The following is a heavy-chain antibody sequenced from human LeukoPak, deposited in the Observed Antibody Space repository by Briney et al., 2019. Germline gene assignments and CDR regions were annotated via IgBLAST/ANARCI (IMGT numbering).Heavy chain of an antibody. Sequence: GRSLRLSCAASGFTFSSYGMHWVRQAPGKGLEWVALISYDGSNKYYADSVKGRFTISRDNPKNTLYLQMNSLRVEDTAVYYCAKDWGSWGSGIDAFDLWGQGTMVTVSS. CDR1: GFTFSSYG. J-gene: IGHJ3*01. V-gene: IGHV3-30*18. CDR2: ISYDGSNK. D-gene: IGHD6-13*01. CDR3: AKDWGSWGSGIDAFDL.